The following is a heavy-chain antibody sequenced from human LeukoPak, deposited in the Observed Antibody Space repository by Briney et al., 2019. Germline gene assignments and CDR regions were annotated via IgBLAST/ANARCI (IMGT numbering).Heavy chain of an antibody. J-gene: IGHJ5*02. CDR2: ISSSGSTI. Sequence: GGSLRLSCAASGFTFSTYEMSWVRQAPGKWLEWVSYISSSGSTIYYADSVKGRFTISRDNAENSLYLQMNSLRAEDTSVYYCARDTNGDGWFDPWGQGTLVTVSS. CDR1: GFTFSTYE. D-gene: IGHD4-17*01. CDR3: ARDTNGDGWFDP. V-gene: IGHV3-48*03.